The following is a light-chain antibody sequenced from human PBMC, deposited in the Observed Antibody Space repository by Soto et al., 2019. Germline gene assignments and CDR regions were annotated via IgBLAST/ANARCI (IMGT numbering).Light chain of an antibody. J-gene: IGKJ2*01. Sequence: EIVMTQSPATLSVSPGERATLSCRASQSVNTNVAWYQHQPGQAPRLLSSGASTRATGIPARFSGSGSGTEFTLTISSVQSEDFAVYYCQQYNNWPPYTFGQGTKMEIK. CDR1: QSVNTN. CDR3: QQYNNWPPYT. CDR2: GAS. V-gene: IGKV3-15*01.